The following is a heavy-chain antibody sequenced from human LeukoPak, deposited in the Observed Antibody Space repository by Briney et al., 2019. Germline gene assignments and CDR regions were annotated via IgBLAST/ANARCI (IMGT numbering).Heavy chain of an antibody. Sequence: GGSLRLSCAVSGLTFSDHKVDWVRQAPGKGLEWVGRIRNKADRDTTEYAASVKGRFTISRDDSKNSLYLQMNSLRAEDTAVYYCARISRSGTKTVDYWGQGTLVTVSS. CDR3: ARISRSGTKTVDY. CDR1: GLTFSDHK. V-gene: IGHV3-72*01. J-gene: IGHJ4*02. CDR2: IRNKADRDTT. D-gene: IGHD1/OR15-1a*01.